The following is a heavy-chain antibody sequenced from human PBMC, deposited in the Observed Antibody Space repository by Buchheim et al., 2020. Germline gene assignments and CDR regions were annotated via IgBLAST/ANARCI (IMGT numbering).Heavy chain of an antibody. CDR3: ARDGRWLQSVREQYYYYGMDV. CDR2: IIPIFGTA. J-gene: IGHJ6*02. D-gene: IGHD5-24*01. CDR1: GGTFSSYA. Sequence: QVQLVQSGAEVKKPGSSVKVSSKASGGTFSSYAISWVRQAPGQGLEWMGGIIPIFGTANYAQKFQGRVTITADESTSTAYMELSRLRSDDTAVYYCARDGRWLQSVREQYYYYGMDVWGQGTT. V-gene: IGHV1-69*01.